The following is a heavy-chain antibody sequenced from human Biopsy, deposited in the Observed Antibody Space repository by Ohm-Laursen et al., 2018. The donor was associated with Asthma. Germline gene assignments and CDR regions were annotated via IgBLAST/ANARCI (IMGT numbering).Heavy chain of an antibody. Sequence: SLRLSCAASGFTFSSYGMHWVRQAPGKGLEWVAVIWYDGSNKYYADSVRGRFTVSRDNSRNTLYLQLNSLRAEDTAVYYCAKDARSYIRNYHDIDFWGQGTLVTVAS. CDR2: IWYDGSNK. CDR3: AKDARSYIRNYHDIDF. V-gene: IGHV3-33*06. CDR1: GFTFSSYG. J-gene: IGHJ4*02. D-gene: IGHD1-7*01.